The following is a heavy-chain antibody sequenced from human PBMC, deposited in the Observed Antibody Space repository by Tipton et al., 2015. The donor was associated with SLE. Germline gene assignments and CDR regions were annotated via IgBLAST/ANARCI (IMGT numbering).Heavy chain of an antibody. CDR3: ARTSGVEGVLGGYLDY. CDR2: VSSRGIT. D-gene: IGHD3-16*01. CDR1: GGSMSSYF. V-gene: IGHV4-59*01. Sequence: GLVKPSETLSLTCTVSGGSMSSYFWSWIRQPPGKGLEWIGYVSSRGITDYNPSLKSRVTVSIDPSKDQFSLKLSSVTAADTAVYYCARTSGVEGVLGGYLDYWGQGTLVTVSS. J-gene: IGHJ4*02.